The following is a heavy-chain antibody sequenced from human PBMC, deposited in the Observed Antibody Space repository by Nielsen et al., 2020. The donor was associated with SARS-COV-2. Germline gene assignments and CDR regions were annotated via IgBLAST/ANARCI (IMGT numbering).Heavy chain of an antibody. CDR2: ISWNSGSI. D-gene: IGHD6-13*01. CDR3: ARDQQYYYYYMDV. CDR1: GFTFDDYA. Sequence: SLKISCAASGFTFDDYAMHWVRQAPGKGLEWVSGISWNSGSIGYADSVKGRFTISRDNAKNSLYLQMNSLRAEDTAVYYCARDQQYYYYYMDVWGKGTTVTVSS. V-gene: IGHV3-9*01. J-gene: IGHJ6*03.